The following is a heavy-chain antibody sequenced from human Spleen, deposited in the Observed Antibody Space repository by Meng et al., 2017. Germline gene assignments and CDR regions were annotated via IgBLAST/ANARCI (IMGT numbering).Heavy chain of an antibody. CDR3: ATGPATMAHDFDY. V-gene: IGHV4-34*01. Sequence: PLWCAGLFEPSETLSLACVVPGGHSSGYYWIGILQPLGKVLERIREIKHRGTTNSNPSLECRDTISVDTSPNYLSLTLRSVTGPNSAVYYCATGPATMAHDFDYWGQGTLVTVSS. J-gene: IGHJ4*02. CDR2: IKHRGTT. D-gene: IGHD5-24*01. CDR1: GGHSSGYY.